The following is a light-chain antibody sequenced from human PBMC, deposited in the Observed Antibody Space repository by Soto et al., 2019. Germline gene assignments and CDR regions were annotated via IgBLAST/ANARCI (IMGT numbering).Light chain of an antibody. J-gene: IGKJ2*01. CDR1: QVIGSRY. CDR3: QQFGSSIPHT. V-gene: IGKV3-20*01. Sequence: EIVMTQSPGTLSVSPGERATISCRASQVIGSRYLAWYHQKSGQAPRLLIYGASSRATGIPDRVSGSGSGTDFTLTISRLEPEDFGVYYCQQFGSSIPHTFGQGTKLDIK. CDR2: GAS.